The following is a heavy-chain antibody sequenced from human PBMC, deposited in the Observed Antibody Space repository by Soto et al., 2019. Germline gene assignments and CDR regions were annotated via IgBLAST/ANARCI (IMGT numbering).Heavy chain of an antibody. D-gene: IGHD3-9*01. CDR2: ISAYNGNT. CDR3: EKKTAYDILTGYYNPPYYYYYYGMDV. V-gene: IGHV1-18*04. CDR1: GYTFSSYG. J-gene: IGHJ6*02. Sequence: ASMKVSCKASGYTFSSYGISWVRQAPGQGLEWMGWISAYNGNTNYAKKLQGRVTMTTDTSTSTAYMELRSLRSDDTAVYFFEKKTAYDILTGYYNPPYYYYYYGMDVWGQGTTVTVSS.